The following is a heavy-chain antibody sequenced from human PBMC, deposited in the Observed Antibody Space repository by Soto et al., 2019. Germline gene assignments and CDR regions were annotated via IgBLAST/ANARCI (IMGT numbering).Heavy chain of an antibody. CDR1: GYTFTGYA. D-gene: IGHD1-1*01. Sequence: QVQLVQSGAEVKKPGASVKVSCKAAGYTFTGYAIHWVRQAPGQRLEWMGWINAGNGKTKYSQKFQDRVTITRDTSASIAYMDLSSLRSEDTAVYYCARGRWTETTADYYLDYCGQGTLVTVSS. CDR2: INAGNGKT. CDR3: ARGRWTETTADYYLDY. J-gene: IGHJ4*02. V-gene: IGHV1-3*01.